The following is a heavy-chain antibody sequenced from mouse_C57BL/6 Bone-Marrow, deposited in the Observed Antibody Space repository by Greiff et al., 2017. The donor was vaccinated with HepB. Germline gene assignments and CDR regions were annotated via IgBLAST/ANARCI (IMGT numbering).Heavy chain of an antibody. CDR3: ARDPHYYSNYPYAMDY. CDR1: GFTFSSYA. D-gene: IGHD2-5*01. Sequence: DVKLVESGGGLVKPGGSLKLSCAASGFTFSSYAMSWVRQTPEKRLEWVATISDGGSYTYYPDNVKGRFTISRDNAKNNLYLQMSHLKSEDTAMYYCARDPHYYSNYPYAMDYWGQGTSVTVSS. V-gene: IGHV5-4*01. CDR2: ISDGGSYT. J-gene: IGHJ4*01.